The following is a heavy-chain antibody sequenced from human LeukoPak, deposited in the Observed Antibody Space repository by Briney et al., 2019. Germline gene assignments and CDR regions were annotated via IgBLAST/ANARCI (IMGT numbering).Heavy chain of an antibody. Sequence: PSETLSLTCTVSGGSISSYYWSWIRQPPGKGLEWIGYMYYSGSTNYNPSLKSRVTISVDTSKNQFSLKLSSVTAADTAVYYCVSSGYSRHYWGQGTLVTVSS. CDR1: GGSISSYY. CDR3: VSSGYSRHY. J-gene: IGHJ4*02. CDR2: MYYSGST. V-gene: IGHV4-59*12. D-gene: IGHD3-22*01.